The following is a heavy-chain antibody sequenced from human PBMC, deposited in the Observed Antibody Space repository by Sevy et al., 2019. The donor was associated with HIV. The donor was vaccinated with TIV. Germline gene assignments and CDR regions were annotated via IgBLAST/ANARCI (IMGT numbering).Heavy chain of an antibody. CDR1: GFIFSDYY. CDR3: AKLPTMAAARDDY. Sequence: GGSLRLSCAASGFIFSDYYMSWIRQAPGKGLEWVSYISSSSSNKFYADSVKGRITISRDNSKNSLYLQMSSLRAEDTAVYFCAKLPTMAAARDDYWGLGILVTVSS. CDR2: ISSSSSNK. D-gene: IGHD6-13*01. J-gene: IGHJ4*02. V-gene: IGHV3-11*01.